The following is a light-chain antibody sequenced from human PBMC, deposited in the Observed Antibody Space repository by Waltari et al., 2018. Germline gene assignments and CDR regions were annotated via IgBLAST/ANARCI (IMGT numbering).Light chain of an antibody. Sequence: EIVLTQSPGTLSLSPGERATLSCRASQSVGKSLAWYQQRPGQAPRLLIYDASTRATGTPGRFSGSGFGTDFSLAISSLEPGDFAVYFCQHYVNLPVTFGQGTKVEI. CDR3: QHYVNLPVT. CDR1: QSVGKS. V-gene: IGKV3-20*01. J-gene: IGKJ1*01. CDR2: DAS.